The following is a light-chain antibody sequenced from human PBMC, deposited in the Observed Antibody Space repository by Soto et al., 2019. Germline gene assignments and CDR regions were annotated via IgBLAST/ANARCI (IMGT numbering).Light chain of an antibody. CDR1: QSIGTW. Sequence: DIQITQSPSILSASIGDTVTFTCRASQSIGTWLAWYQQKPGKAPELLIYDASFLESGVPSRFSGSGSRTEFTLTISSLQPDDFATYYCQQFNSYPWTFGQGTKVDIK. CDR3: QQFNSYPWT. V-gene: IGKV1-5*01. CDR2: DAS. J-gene: IGKJ1*01.